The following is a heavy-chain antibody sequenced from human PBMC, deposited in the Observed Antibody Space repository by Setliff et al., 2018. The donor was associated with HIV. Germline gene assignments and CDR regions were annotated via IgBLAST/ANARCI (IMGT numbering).Heavy chain of an antibody. Sequence: SVKVSCKASGVTFTTDPITWVRQAPGQGLEWMGRIIPIFGTSTYAQKFQDRVTLSADKSTNTTYMEVSSLKSEDTAMYYCARARRIIGNVGSHFYYMDLLGKGTTVTVSS. CDR3: ARARRIIGNVGSHFYYMDL. CDR1: GVTFTTDP. D-gene: IGHD3-3*02. CDR2: IIPIFGTS. V-gene: IGHV1-69*06. J-gene: IGHJ6*03.